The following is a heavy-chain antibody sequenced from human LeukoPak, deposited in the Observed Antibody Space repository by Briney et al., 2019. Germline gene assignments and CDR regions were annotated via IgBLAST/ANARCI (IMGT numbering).Heavy chain of an antibody. CDR2: TFSGGTT. CDR3: ARAELRWSLDY. Sequence: PGGSLRLSCAASGFTVSSNYMSWVRQAPGKGLEWVSVTFSGGTTYYADSVKGRFTISRDNSKNTLYLQMNSLRAEDTAVYYCARAELRWSLDYWGQGPLVTVSS. J-gene: IGHJ4*02. V-gene: IGHV3-53*01. D-gene: IGHD4-23*01. CDR1: GFTVSSNY.